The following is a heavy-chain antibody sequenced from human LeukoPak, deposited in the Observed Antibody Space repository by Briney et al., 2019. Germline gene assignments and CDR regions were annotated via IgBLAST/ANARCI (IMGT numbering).Heavy chain of an antibody. CDR3: ARAPRYFDILTGYQTPFDY. Sequence: PSETLSLTCTVSGGSVSSGSYYWSWIRQPPGKGLEGIGYIYYSGSTNYNPSLKSRITISVDKSKNQFSLKLSSVTAADTAVYYCARAPRYFDILTGYQTPFDYWGQGTLVTVSS. CDR2: IYYSGST. D-gene: IGHD3-9*01. CDR1: GGSVSSGSYY. V-gene: IGHV4-61*01. J-gene: IGHJ4*02.